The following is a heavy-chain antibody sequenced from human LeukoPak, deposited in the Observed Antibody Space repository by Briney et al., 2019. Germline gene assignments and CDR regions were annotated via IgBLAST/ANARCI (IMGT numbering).Heavy chain of an antibody. CDR1: GFTFSSYE. D-gene: IGHD3-10*01. Sequence: PGGSLRLSCAASGFTFSSYEMNWVPQAPGKGLEWVSYISSSGSTIYYADSVKGRFTISRDNAKNSLYLQMNSLRAEDTAVYYCARSTGSGSYYSFVVWGYYYGMDVWGKGTTVTVSS. CDR3: ARSTGSGSYYSFVVWGYYYGMDV. CDR2: ISSSGSTI. V-gene: IGHV3-48*03. J-gene: IGHJ6*04.